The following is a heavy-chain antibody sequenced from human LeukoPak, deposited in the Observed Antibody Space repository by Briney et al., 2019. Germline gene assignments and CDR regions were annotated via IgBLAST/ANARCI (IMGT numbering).Heavy chain of an antibody. CDR2: IWYDGSNK. CDR3: AKDSDYYHSSGYYYAYFQH. V-gene: IGHV3-33*06. J-gene: IGHJ1*01. Sequence: GRSLRLSCAASGFPFSSYGMHWVRQAPGKGLEWVAVIWYDGSNKYYADSVKGRFTISRDNAKNSLYLQMNSLRDEDTAVYYCAKDSDYYHSSGYYYAYFQHWGQGTLVTVSS. D-gene: IGHD3-22*01. CDR1: GFPFSSYG.